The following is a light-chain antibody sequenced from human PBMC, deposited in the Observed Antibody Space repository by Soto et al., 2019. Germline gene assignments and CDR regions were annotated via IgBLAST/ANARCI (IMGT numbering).Light chain of an antibody. Sequence: QSGLTQPPAVSGAPGQRVTISCTGSSSNIGAGYDVHWYQQLPGTAPKLLIYGNSNRPSGVPDRFSGPKSGTSASLAITGLQAEDEADYYCQSYDSSLSGRYVFGTGTKVTVL. CDR3: QSYDSSLSGRYV. CDR2: GNS. V-gene: IGLV1-40*01. CDR1: SSNIGAGYD. J-gene: IGLJ1*01.